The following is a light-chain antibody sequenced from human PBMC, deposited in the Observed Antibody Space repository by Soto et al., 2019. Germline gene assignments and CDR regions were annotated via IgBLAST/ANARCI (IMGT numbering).Light chain of an antibody. CDR1: QRINSE. CDR2: GAS. Sequence: EIVMTQSPATLSLSPGERASLSCRASQRINSELAWYQQKPGQPPRLLIYGASTRATGLPARFTGSESGSEFTLTLSRLQSEDFAVYYCQQSHTCPLTFRQRTRLEL. J-gene: IGKJ2*01. V-gene: IGKV3-15*01. CDR3: QQSHTCPLT.